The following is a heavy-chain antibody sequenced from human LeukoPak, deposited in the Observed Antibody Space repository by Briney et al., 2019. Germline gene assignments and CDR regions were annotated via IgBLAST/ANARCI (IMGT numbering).Heavy chain of an antibody. Sequence: SETLSLTCTVSGVSMSAYQWSWVRQSPEKGLEWIECINTKGGTSYNPSLKSRVTTSVDTSNSQFSLRLTSVTAADTAVYYCATSNDAKIAPFDHWGQGAPVTVSS. CDR1: GVSMSAYQ. CDR3: ATSNDAKIAPFDH. CDR2: INTKGGT. D-gene: IGHD2-21*01. V-gene: IGHV4-4*09. J-gene: IGHJ4*02.